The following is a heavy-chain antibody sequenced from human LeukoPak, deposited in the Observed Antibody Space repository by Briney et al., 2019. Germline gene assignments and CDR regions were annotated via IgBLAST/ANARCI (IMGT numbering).Heavy chain of an antibody. CDR2: INHSGST. CDR1: GGSFSGYY. CDR3: ASTLWFGELYWFDP. Sequence: SETLSLTCAVYGGSFSGYYWSWIRQPPGKGLEWIGEINHSGSTNYNPSLKSRVTISIDTSKNQFSLKLSSVTAADTAVYYCASTLWFGELYWFDPWGQGTLVTVSS. D-gene: IGHD3-10*01. J-gene: IGHJ5*02. V-gene: IGHV4-34*01.